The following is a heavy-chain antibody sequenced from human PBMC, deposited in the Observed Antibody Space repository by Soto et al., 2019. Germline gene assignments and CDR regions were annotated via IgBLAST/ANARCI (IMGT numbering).Heavy chain of an antibody. CDR2: ISSNGGSK. Sequence: GGALRLSCAASGFTFSSYAMHWVLQAQGKGLEYVSAISSNGGSKYYEKSVKGRFTISRDNSKNTLYLKMGSLRAEDMAVYYCARELQMLSGWFDHWGQGTLVTVSS. D-gene: IGHD2-2*01. J-gene: IGHJ5*02. CDR1: GFTFSSYA. V-gene: IGHV3-64*01. CDR3: ARELQMLSGWFDH.